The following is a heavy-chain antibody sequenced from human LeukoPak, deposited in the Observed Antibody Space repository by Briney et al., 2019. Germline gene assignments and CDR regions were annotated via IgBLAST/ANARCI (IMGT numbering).Heavy chain of an antibody. CDR3: ARERPGGDIDY. CDR2: IYYSGST. J-gene: IGHJ4*02. D-gene: IGHD2-21*02. Sequence: SETLSLTCTVSGGSISSSSYYWGWIRQPPGKGLEWIGSIYYSGSTYYNPSLKSRVTISVDTSKNQFSLKLSSVTAADTAVYYCARERPGGDIDYWGQGTLVTVSS. V-gene: IGHV4-39*07. CDR1: GGSISSSSYY.